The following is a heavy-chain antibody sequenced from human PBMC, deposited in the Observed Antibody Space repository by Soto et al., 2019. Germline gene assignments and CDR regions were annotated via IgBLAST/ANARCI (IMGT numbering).Heavy chain of an antibody. J-gene: IGHJ4*02. CDR1: GYTFTSYG. CDR3: ARDTIVGATPYYFDY. Sequence: ASVKVSCKASGYTFTSYGISWVRQAPGQGLEWIGWISAYNGNTNYAQKLQVRVTMTTDTATSTAYIELRSLKSDDTAVYYCARDTIVGATPYYFDYWGQGTLVTVSS. CDR2: ISAYNGNT. D-gene: IGHD1-26*01. V-gene: IGHV1-18*01.